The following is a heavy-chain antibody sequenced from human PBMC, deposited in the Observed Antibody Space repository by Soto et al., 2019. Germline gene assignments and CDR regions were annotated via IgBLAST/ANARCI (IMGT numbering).Heavy chain of an antibody. CDR2: IWYDGSNK. V-gene: IGHV3-33*01. D-gene: IGHD3-10*01. Sequence: GGSLRLSCAASGFTFSSYGMHWVRQAPGKGLEWVAVIWYDGSNKYYADSVKGRSTISRDNSKNTLYLQMNSLRAEDTAVYYCARDPHYGSGSYYIFDYWGQGTLVTVS. J-gene: IGHJ4*02. CDR3: ARDPHYGSGSYYIFDY. CDR1: GFTFSSYG.